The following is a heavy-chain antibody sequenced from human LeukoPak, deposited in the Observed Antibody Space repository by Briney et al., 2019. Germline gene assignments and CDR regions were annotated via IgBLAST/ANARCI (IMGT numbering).Heavy chain of an antibody. Sequence: GGSLRLSCAASGFTFSSYEMNWVRQAPGKGLEWVANIKQDGSEKYYVDSVKGRFTISRDNAKNSLYLQMNSLRAEDTAVYYCARVPRYDSSGYYYHWYFDLWGRGTLVTVSS. CDR2: IKQDGSEK. V-gene: IGHV3-7*01. J-gene: IGHJ2*01. CDR1: GFTFSSYE. D-gene: IGHD3-22*01. CDR3: ARVPRYDSSGYYYHWYFDL.